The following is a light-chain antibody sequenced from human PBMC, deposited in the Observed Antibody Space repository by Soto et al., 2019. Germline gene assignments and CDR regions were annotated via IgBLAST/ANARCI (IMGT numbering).Light chain of an antibody. CDR1: QSISSW. CDR2: AAS. V-gene: IGKV1-5*01. CDR3: QQYNTYSSLT. Sequence: DIQMTQSPSTLSASVGDRVTITCRASQSISSWLAWYQQKPGKAPKVLIYAASSLQSGVPSRFSGSGSETDFTLTISSLQPDDFATYYCQQYNTYSSLTFGGGTKVDI. J-gene: IGKJ4*01.